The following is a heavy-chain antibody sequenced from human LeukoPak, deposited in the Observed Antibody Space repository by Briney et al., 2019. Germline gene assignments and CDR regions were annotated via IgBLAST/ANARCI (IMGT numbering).Heavy chain of an antibody. D-gene: IGHD3-22*01. J-gene: IGHJ4*02. V-gene: IGHV4-39*01. Sequence: PSETLSLTCTVSGGSISSSSYYWGWIRQPPGKGLEWIGSIYYSGSTYYNPSLKSRVTISVDTSKNQFSLKLSSVTAADTAVYYCAMTFGSSGYYSPHTYYFDYWGQGTLVTVSS. CDR1: GGSISSSSYY. CDR2: IYYSGST. CDR3: AMTFGSSGYYSPHTYYFDY.